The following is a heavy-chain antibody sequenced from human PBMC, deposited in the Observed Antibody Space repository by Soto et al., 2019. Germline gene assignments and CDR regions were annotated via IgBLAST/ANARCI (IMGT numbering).Heavy chain of an antibody. J-gene: IGHJ5*02. CDR1: GYSFTGYS. CDR3: ARDMWFDP. V-gene: IGHV1-3*01. CDR2: INAGNGNT. Sequence: GASVQVSCKASGYSFTGYSIHWVRQAPGQRLEWMGWINAGNGNTKYSQKFQGRVTMTRDTSASTAYMELSSLKSEDTAVYYCARDMWFDPWGQGTLVTVSS.